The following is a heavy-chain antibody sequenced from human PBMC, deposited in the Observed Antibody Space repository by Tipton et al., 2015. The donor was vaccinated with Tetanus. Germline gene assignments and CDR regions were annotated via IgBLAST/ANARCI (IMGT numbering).Heavy chain of an antibody. Sequence: SLRLSCAASGFTFSSFAMSWVRQAPGKGLEWVSGISWNSGSIGYADSVKGRFTISRDNAKNSLYLQMNSLRAEDTALYYCAKAVSYYGMDVWGQGTTVTVSS. D-gene: IGHD5/OR15-5a*01. CDR2: ISWNSGSI. J-gene: IGHJ6*02. CDR3: AKAVSYYGMDV. V-gene: IGHV3-9*01. CDR1: GFTFSSFA.